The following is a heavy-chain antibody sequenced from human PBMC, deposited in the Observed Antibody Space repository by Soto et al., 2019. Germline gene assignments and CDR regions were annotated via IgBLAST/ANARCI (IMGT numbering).Heavy chain of an antibody. CDR2: IDWDDDK. D-gene: IGHD6-19*01. V-gene: IGHV2-70*01. CDR1: GFSLNTTFMC. Sequence: GSGPTLVNPTQTLTLTCSFSGFSLNTTFMCVSWIRQPPGKALEWLALIDWDDDKYYSTSLRTRLTISKDPSKNQVVLTMTNMDPVDTATYYCARSPSGVGFFDPWGQGTLVTVSS. CDR3: ARSPSGVGFFDP. J-gene: IGHJ5*02.